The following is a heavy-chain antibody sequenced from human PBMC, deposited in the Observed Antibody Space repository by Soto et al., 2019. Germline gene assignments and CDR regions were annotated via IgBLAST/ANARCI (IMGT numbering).Heavy chain of an antibody. CDR2: IIPIFGTA. Sequence: QVQLVQSGAEVKKPGSSVKVSCKASGGTFSSYAISWVRQAPGQGLEWMGGIIPIFGTANYAQKFQGRVTITADEFTRTAYMELSSLRSEDTAVYYGTRATEQWLVHFDYSGQGTLVTVSS. D-gene: IGHD6-19*01. J-gene: IGHJ4*02. CDR1: GGTFSSYA. V-gene: IGHV1-69*12. CDR3: TRATEQWLVHFDY.